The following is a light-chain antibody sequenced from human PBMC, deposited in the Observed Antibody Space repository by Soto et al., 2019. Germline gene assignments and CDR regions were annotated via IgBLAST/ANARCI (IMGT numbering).Light chain of an antibody. CDR2: GAS. Sequence: EIVLTQSPGTLSLSPGERATLPCRASQSVSSSYLAWYQQKPGQAPRLLIYGASSRAIGIPDRFSGSGSGTDFTLTISRLEPEDFAVYYCQQYGSSRTFGQGTQV. CDR3: QQYGSSRT. CDR1: QSVSSSY. V-gene: IGKV3-20*01. J-gene: IGKJ1*01.